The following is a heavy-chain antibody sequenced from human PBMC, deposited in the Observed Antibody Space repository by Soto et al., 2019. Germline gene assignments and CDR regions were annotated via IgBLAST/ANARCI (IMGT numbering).Heavy chain of an antibody. J-gene: IGHJ6*02. Sequence: ASVNVSCKASGGTFSSYASSWVRPAPGQWLELMGGIIPIFGTANYAQKFQGRVTITADESTSTAYIELSSLRSEDTAVYYCASDTCPPHLRYLKAVSAQRTTVPVSS. CDR2: IIPIFGTA. CDR3: ASDTCPPHLRYLKAV. CDR1: GGTFSSYA. D-gene: IGHD1-26*01. V-gene: IGHV1-69*13.